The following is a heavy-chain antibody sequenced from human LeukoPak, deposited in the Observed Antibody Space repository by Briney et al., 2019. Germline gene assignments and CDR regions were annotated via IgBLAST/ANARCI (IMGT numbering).Heavy chain of an antibody. J-gene: IGHJ6*02. D-gene: IGHD6-19*01. CDR3: ARGIAVAGTIVKYDGMDV. Sequence: ASVKVSCKASGYTFTSYGISWGRQAPGQGLEWRGWISAYNGNTNYAQKLQGRVTMTTDTSTSTAYMELRSLSSDDTAVYYCARGIAVAGTIVKYDGMDVWGQGTTVTVSS. V-gene: IGHV1-18*01. CDR1: GYTFTSYG. CDR2: ISAYNGNT.